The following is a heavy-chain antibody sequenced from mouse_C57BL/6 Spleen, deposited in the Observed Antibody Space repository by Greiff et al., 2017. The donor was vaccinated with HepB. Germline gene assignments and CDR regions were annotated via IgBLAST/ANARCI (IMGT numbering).Heavy chain of an antibody. CDR3: TTITTVVATPYYFDY. V-gene: IGHV14-1*01. CDR1: GFNIKDYY. J-gene: IGHJ2*01. Sequence: VQLQQSGAELVRPGASVKLSCTASGFNIKDYYMHWVKQRPEQGLEWIGRTDPEDGDTEYAPKFQGKATMTADTSSNTAYLQLSSLTSEDTAVYYCTTITTVVATPYYFDYWGQGTTLTVSS. D-gene: IGHD1-1*01. CDR2: TDPEDGDT.